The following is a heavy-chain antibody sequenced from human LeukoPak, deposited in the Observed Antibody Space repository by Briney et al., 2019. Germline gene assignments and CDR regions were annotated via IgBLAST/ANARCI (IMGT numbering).Heavy chain of an antibody. CDR1: GGSISSHY. Sequence: SETLSLTCTVSGGSISSHYWSWIRQPPGKGLEWIGSIYYSGSTYYNPSLKSRVTISVDTSKNQFSLKLSSVTAADTAVYYCARATMVRGVPFDYWGQGTLVTVSS. CDR2: IYYSGST. J-gene: IGHJ4*02. V-gene: IGHV4-39*01. D-gene: IGHD3-10*01. CDR3: ARATMVRGVPFDY.